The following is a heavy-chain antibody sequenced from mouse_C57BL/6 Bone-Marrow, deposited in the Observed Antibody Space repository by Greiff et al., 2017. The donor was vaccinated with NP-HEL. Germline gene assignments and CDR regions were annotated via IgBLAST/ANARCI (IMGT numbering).Heavy chain of an antibody. D-gene: IGHD1-1*01. CDR2: IHPNSGST. V-gene: IGHV1-64*01. CDR3: AKIYYYGSSSFDV. J-gene: IGHJ2*01. CDR1: GYTFTSYW. Sequence: QVQLQQPGAELVKPGASVKFSCKASGYTFTSYWMHWVKQRPGQGLEWIGMIHPNSGSTNYNEKFKSKATLTVDTSSSTAYMQRSSLTSEYSAVYYCAKIYYYGSSSFDVWGQGTTLTVSS.